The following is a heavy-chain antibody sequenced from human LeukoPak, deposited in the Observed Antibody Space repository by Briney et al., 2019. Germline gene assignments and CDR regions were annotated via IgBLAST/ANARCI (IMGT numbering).Heavy chain of an antibody. CDR2: ISYDGSNK. CDR1: GFTFSSYA. Sequence: GGSLRLSCAASGFTFSSYAMHWVRQAPGKGLEGVAVISYDGSNKYYADSVKGRFTISRDNSKNTLYLQMNSLRAEDTAVYYCARDTGRTIDYWGQGTLVTVSS. CDR3: ARDTGRTIDY. V-gene: IGHV3-30-3*01. D-gene: IGHD1-7*01. J-gene: IGHJ4*02.